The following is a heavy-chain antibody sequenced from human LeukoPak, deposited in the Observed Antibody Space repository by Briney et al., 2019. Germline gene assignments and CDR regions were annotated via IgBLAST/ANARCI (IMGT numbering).Heavy chain of an antibody. V-gene: IGHV4-61*02. Sequence: LSQTLSLTCTVSGGSISNGSYHWSWIRQPAGKGLEWIGRIYASGSTNYNPSLKSRISMSVDTSKNQFSLKLSFVTAADTAVYYCARDSPFSTLSGWFDPWGQGTLVTVSS. CDR2: IYASGST. J-gene: IGHJ5*02. D-gene: IGHD6-6*01. CDR1: GGSISNGSYH. CDR3: ARDSPFSTLSGWFDP.